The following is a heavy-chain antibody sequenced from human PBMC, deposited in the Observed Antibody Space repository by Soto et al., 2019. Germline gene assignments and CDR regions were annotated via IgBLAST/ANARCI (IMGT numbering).Heavy chain of an antibody. J-gene: IGHJ6*02. Sequence: SETLSLTCTVSGGSISSYYWSWIRQPPGKGLELIGYIYYSGITNYNPSLKSRVTISVDTSKNQFSLKLSSVTAADTAVYYCARYKSNYYYGMDVWGQGTTVTVS. CDR1: GGSISSYY. V-gene: IGHV4-59*01. D-gene: IGHD1-20*01. CDR2: IYYSGIT. CDR3: ARYKSNYYYGMDV.